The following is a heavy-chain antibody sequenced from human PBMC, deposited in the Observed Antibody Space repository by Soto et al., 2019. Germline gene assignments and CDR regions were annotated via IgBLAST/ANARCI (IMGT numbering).Heavy chain of an antibody. V-gene: IGHV4-59*01. CDR1: GGSISSYY. Sequence: PSETLSLTCTVSGGSISSYYWSWIRQPPGKGLEWIGYIYYSGSTNYNPSLKSRVTISVDTSKNQFSLKLSSVTAADTAVYYCARAPRSGYSCGYVDYWGQGTLVTVSS. CDR3: ARAPRSGYSCGYVDY. J-gene: IGHJ4*02. CDR2: IYYSGST. D-gene: IGHD5-18*01.